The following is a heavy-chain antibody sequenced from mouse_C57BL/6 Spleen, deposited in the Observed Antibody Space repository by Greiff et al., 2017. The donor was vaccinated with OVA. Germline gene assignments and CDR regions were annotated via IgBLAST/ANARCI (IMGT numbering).Heavy chain of an antibody. CDR1: GFTLSDYG. CDR3: ARGGLGDGYYRAMDY. V-gene: IGHV5-17*01. J-gene: IGHJ4*01. D-gene: IGHD2-3*01. Sequence: EVKLVESGGGLVKPGGSLKLSCAASGFTLSDYGMHWVRQAPEKGLEWVAYISSGSSTIYYADTVKGRFTISRDNAKNTLFLQMTSLRSEDTAMYYCARGGLGDGYYRAMDYWGQGTSVTVSS. CDR2: ISSGSSTI.